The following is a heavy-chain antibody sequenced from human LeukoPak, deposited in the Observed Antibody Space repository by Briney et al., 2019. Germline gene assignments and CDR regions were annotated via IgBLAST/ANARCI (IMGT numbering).Heavy chain of an antibody. J-gene: IGHJ6*03. CDR1: GFTVSTYY. CDR2: IYSGGST. CDR3: AKTSLSDASGHYYYMDV. Sequence: PGGSLRLSCAVSGFTVSTYYMTWVRQVPGKGLEWVSVIYSGGSTYYADSVKGRFTISRDNSQNTVSLQVNNLRTEDTALYYCAKTSLSDASGHYYYMDVWGKGTTVTVSS. V-gene: IGHV3-66*02. D-gene: IGHD3-3*01.